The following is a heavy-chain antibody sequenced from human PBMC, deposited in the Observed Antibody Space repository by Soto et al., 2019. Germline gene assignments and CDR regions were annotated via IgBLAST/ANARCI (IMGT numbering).Heavy chain of an antibody. Sequence: TLSLPCTVSGGSISSGGYYWSLIRQHPGKGLEWIGYIYYSGSTYYNPSLKSRVTISVDTSKNQFSLKLSSVTAADTAVYYCARVGYSGYDWWGNVDYWGQGTLVTVSS. D-gene: IGHD5-12*01. CDR3: ARVGYSGYDWWGNVDY. V-gene: IGHV4-31*03. CDR2: IYYSGST. CDR1: GGSISSGGYY. J-gene: IGHJ4*02.